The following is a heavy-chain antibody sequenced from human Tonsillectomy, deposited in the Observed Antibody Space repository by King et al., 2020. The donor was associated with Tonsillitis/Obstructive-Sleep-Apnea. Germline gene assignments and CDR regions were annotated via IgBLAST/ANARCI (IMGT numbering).Heavy chain of an antibody. Sequence: LQLQESGPGLVKPSETLSLTCTVSGGSISSSSYYWGWIRQPPGKGLEWIGSIYYSGSTYYNPSLKSRVTISVATSKNQFSLKLSSVTAADTAVYYCARHRWYYDFWSGLDPWGQGTLVTVSS. V-gene: IGHV4-39*01. CDR2: IYYSGST. D-gene: IGHD3-3*01. CDR1: GGSISSSSYY. J-gene: IGHJ5*02. CDR3: ARHRWYYDFWSGLDP.